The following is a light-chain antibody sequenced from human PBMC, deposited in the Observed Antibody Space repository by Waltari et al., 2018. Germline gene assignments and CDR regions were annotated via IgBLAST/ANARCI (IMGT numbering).Light chain of an antibody. CDR3: QAWDSGTVV. Sequence: SYGLTQAPSVSVSPGQTASITCSGRKLGDKNLNGYQHKPGLSPVLVIYQNSKRRSGIPERFSGSISRKTATLTISAAQAMDEADYYCQAWDSGTVVFGGGTKLTVL. CDR2: QNS. J-gene: IGLJ2*01. V-gene: IGLV3-1*01. CDR1: KLGDKN.